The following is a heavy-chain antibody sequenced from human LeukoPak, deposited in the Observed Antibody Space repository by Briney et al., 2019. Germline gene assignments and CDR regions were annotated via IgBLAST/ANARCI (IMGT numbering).Heavy chain of an antibody. Sequence: PGGSLRLSCAASGFTFSSYEMNWVRQAPGKGLEWVSYISSSGSTIYYADSVKGRFTISRDNAKNSLYPQMNSLRAEDTAVYYCVVVVTAISLAFDIWGQGTMVTVSS. CDR2: ISSSGSTI. V-gene: IGHV3-48*03. CDR3: VVVVTAISLAFDI. CDR1: GFTFSSYE. J-gene: IGHJ3*02. D-gene: IGHD2-21*02.